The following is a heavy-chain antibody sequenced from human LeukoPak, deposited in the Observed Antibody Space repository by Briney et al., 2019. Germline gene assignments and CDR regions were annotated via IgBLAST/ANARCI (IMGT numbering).Heavy chain of an antibody. CDR3: AKDSMLVPGEGDY. CDR2: ISGSGGST. Sequence: GGSLRLSCAASGLTFSSYAMSWVRQAPGKGLEWVLAISGSGGSTYYADSVKGRFTISRDNSKNTLYLQMNSLRAEDTAVYYCAKDSMLVPGEGDYWGQGTLVTVSS. J-gene: IGHJ4*02. V-gene: IGHV3-23*01. D-gene: IGHD3-10*01. CDR1: GLTFSSYA.